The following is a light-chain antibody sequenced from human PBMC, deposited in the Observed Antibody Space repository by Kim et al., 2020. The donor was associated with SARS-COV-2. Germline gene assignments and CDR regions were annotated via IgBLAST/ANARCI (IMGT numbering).Light chain of an antibody. CDR1: SSDIGSYNL. V-gene: IGLV2-23*01. J-gene: IGLJ2*01. Sequence: QAASVSGSPGQSITISCTGTSSDIGSYNLVSWYQQHPGKAPKLMIYEGSKRPSGVPNRFSGSKSGNTASLTISGLQAEDEADYYCCSYAGSSTLLFGGGTQLTVL. CDR2: EGS. CDR3: CSYAGSSTLL.